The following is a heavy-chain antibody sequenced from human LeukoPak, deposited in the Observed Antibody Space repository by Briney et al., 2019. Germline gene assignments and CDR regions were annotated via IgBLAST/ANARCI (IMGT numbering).Heavy chain of an antibody. CDR3: AGSLAYCGGDCRIGDY. CDR1: EFTFGNYA. J-gene: IGHJ4*02. CDR2: IYSDGSI. V-gene: IGHV3-66*01. Sequence: PGGSLRLSCTTSEFTFGNYAMSWVRQAPAKGLEWVSAIYSDGSIYYADSVRGRFTISRDSSKNTLYLQMNTLRAEDTAVYYCAGSLAYCGGDCRIGDYWGQGTLVTVSS. D-gene: IGHD2-21*02.